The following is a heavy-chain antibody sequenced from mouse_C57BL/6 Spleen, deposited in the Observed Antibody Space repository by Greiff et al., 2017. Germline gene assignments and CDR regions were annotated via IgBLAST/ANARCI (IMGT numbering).Heavy chain of an antibody. CDR1: GFTFSDYG. CDR2: ISSGSSTI. V-gene: IGHV5-17*01. CDR3: ARKADYCDY. Sequence: EVHLVESGGGLVKPGGSLKLSCAASGFTFSDYGMHWVRQAPEKGLEWVAYISSGSSTIYYADTVKGRFTISRDNAKNTLFLQMTSLRSEDTAMYYCARKADYCDYWGQGTTLTVSS. J-gene: IGHJ2*01.